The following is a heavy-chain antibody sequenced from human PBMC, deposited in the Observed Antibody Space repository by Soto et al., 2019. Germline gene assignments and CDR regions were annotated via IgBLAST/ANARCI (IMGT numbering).Heavy chain of an antibody. Sequence: SETLSLTCAVSGGSISSGGYSWSWIRQPPGKGLEWIGYIYHSGSTYYNPSLKSRVTVSVVRSKNQFSLKLSSVTAADTAVYYCARVRSQPYYFDYWGQGTLVTVSS. CDR1: GGSISSGGYS. CDR2: IYHSGST. CDR3: ARVRSQPYYFDY. D-gene: IGHD3-10*01. V-gene: IGHV4-30-2*01. J-gene: IGHJ4*02.